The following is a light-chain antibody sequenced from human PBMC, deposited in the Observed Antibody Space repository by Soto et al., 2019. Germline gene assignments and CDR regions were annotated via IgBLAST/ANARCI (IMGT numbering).Light chain of an antibody. CDR1: QSISSW. J-gene: IGKJ1*01. CDR2: DAS. V-gene: IGKV1-5*01. CDR3: QQYNSEVT. Sequence: DIPMTQSPSTLSASVGDRVTITCRASQSISSWLAWYQQKPGKAPKLLIYDASSLESGVPSRFSGSGSGTEFTLTISSLQPDDFATYYCQQYNSEVTFGQGTKVEIK.